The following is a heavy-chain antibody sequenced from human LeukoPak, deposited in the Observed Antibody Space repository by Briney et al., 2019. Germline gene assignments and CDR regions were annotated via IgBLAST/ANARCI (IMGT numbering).Heavy chain of an antibody. CDR2: INPNSGGT. Sequence: ASVKVSCKASGYTFTGYYMHWVRQAPGQGLEWMGRINPNSGGTNYAQKFQGRVTMTRDTSISTAYMELSRLRSDDTAVYYCAREGRAYCSGGSCYSRNAFDIWGQGTMVTVSS. CDR3: AREGRAYCSGGSCYSRNAFDI. V-gene: IGHV1-2*06. J-gene: IGHJ3*02. CDR1: GYTFTGYY. D-gene: IGHD2-15*01.